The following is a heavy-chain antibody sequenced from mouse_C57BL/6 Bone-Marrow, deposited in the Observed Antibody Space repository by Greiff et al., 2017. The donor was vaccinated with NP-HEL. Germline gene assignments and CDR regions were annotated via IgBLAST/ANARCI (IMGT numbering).Heavy chain of an antibody. CDR1: GFTFSDYY. CDR2: ISNGGGST. Sequence: EVQVVESGGGLVQPGGSLKLSCAASGFTFSDYYMYWVRQTPEKRLEWVAYISNGGGSTYYPDTVKGRFTISRDNAKNTLYLQMSRLKSEDTAMYYCARQGYDYPDYWGQGTTLTVSS. D-gene: IGHD2-4*01. CDR3: ARQGYDYPDY. J-gene: IGHJ2*01. V-gene: IGHV5-12*01.